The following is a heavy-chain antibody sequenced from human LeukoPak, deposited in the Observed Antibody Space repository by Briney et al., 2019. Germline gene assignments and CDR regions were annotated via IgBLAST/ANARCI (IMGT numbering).Heavy chain of an antibody. J-gene: IGHJ4*02. CDR2: INPNGGGT. Sequence: ASVKVSCKASGYTFTSYYMHWVRQAPGQGLEWMGWINPNGGGTNYAQKFQGRVTMTRDTSISTAYMEVARLRSDDTAVYYCARDTDYYFDYWGQGTLLTVSS. CDR3: ARDTDYYFDY. CDR1: GYTFTSYY. V-gene: IGHV1-2*02.